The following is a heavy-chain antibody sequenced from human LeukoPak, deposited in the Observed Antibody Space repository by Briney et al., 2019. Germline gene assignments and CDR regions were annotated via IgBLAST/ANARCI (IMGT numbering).Heavy chain of an antibody. CDR2: IYSGGST. V-gene: IGHV3-53*01. Sequence: GGSLRLSCAASGFTVSSNYMSWVRQAPGKGLEWVSVIYSGGSTYYAKSVRGRFTISRDNSKNTLYLQMNSLRAGDTAIYYCVKRIQSALAAGYWGQGALVTVSS. CDR1: GFTVSSNY. D-gene: IGHD5-18*01. CDR3: VKRIQSALAAGY. J-gene: IGHJ4*02.